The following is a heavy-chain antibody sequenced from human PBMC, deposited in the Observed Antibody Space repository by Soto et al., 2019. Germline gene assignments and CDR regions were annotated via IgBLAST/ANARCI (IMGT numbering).Heavy chain of an antibody. CDR3: ARDQYSSGLRPLLYYYGMDV. Sequence: GGSLRLSCAASGFTFSSYEMNWVRQAPGKGLEWVSYISSSGSTIYYADSVKGRFTISRDNAKNSLYLQMNSLRAEDTAVYYCARDQYSSGLRPLLYYYGMDVWGQGTTVTVSS. CDR2: ISSSGSTI. CDR1: GFTFSSYE. J-gene: IGHJ6*02. D-gene: IGHD6-19*01. V-gene: IGHV3-48*03.